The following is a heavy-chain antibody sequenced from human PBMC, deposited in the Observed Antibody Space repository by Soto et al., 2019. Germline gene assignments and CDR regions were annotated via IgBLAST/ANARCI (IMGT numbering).Heavy chain of an antibody. Sequence: EVQLLESGGGLVQPGGSLKLSCAASGFTFRNYAMSWVRQTPGKGLGWVSAISGSGGNSYYADSVKGRFTISRDNSRDTLYLQMNSLRAEDTAVYYCTKDDRRIAARRSDYWGQGTLVTVSS. D-gene: IGHD6-6*01. CDR3: TKDDRRIAARRSDY. V-gene: IGHV3-23*01. J-gene: IGHJ4*02. CDR2: ISGSGGNS. CDR1: GFTFRNYA.